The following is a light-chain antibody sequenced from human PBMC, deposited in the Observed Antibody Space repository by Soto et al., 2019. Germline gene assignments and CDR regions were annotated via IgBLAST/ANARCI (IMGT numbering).Light chain of an antibody. CDR2: LGS. J-gene: IGKJ5*01. Sequence: DIVMTQSPLSLPVTPGDRASISCRSSQTLLQSNGNIYVGWYLKKPGQSPQILIHLGSNRASGVPDRFSGSGSGNDFTMKISRVEAEDVGDYYCMEALQSPTFGQGTRLEIK. CDR1: QTLLQSNGNIY. V-gene: IGKV2-28*01. CDR3: MEALQSPT.